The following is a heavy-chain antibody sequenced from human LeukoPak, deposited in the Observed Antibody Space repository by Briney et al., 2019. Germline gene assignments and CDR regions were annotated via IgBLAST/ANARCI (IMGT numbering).Heavy chain of an antibody. CDR2: INSDGSTT. Sequence: GGSLRLSCAASGFTFSSYWMHWVRQAPGKGLVWVSRINSDGSTTSYADSVKGRFTISRDNAKNTLYLQMNSLRAEDTAVYYCASTPYSGYADYWGQGTLVTVSS. CDR3: ASTPYSGYADY. CDR1: GFTFSSYW. D-gene: IGHD5-12*01. J-gene: IGHJ4*02. V-gene: IGHV3-74*01.